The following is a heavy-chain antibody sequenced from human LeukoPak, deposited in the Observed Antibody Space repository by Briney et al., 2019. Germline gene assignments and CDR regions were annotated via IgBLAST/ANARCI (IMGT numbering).Heavy chain of an antibody. Sequence: SETLSLTCTVSGGSISSYYWSWIRQPPGKGLEWIGYIYYSGSTNYNPSLKSRVTMSVATSKNQFSLKLSSVTAADTAVYYCARDTNYHGSGTYNGRAFDIWGQGTMVTVSS. CDR2: IYYSGST. V-gene: IGHV4-59*01. J-gene: IGHJ3*02. CDR3: ARDTNYHGSGTYNGRAFDI. CDR1: GGSISSYY. D-gene: IGHD3-10*01.